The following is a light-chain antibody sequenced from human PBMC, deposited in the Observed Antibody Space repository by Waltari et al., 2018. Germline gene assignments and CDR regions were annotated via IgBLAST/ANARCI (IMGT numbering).Light chain of an antibody. V-gene: IGKV3-20*01. CDR1: QSVSSSY. CDR3: QQYGSSPPWT. Sequence: EIVLTQSPGTLSLSPGERATLSCRASQSVSSSYLAWYQQKPGQAPRRLIYGASSRATGIPDRFSGSGSGTDFTLTISRLEPEDFAVYYCQQYGSSPPWTFGQGTKAEIK. CDR2: GAS. J-gene: IGKJ1*01.